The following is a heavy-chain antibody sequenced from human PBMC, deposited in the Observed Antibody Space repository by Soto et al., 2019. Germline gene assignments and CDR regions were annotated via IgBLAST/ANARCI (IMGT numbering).Heavy chain of an antibody. J-gene: IGHJ6*02. Sequence: PSXTLYLTCAVSGVAISSGDYSGSWNFQPPGKCLEWIGYIYYSGSTYYNPSLKSRVTISVDTSKNQFSLKLSSVTAADTAVYYCARDRQTTVTTKLNYGMDVWGQGTTVTVSS. D-gene: IGHD4-17*01. V-gene: IGHV4-30-4*01. CDR3: ARDRQTTVTTKLNYGMDV. CDR2: IYYSGST. CDR1: GVAISSGDYS.